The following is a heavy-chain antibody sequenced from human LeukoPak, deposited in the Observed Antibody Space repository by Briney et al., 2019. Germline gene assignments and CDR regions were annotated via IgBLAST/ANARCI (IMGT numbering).Heavy chain of an antibody. CDR3: ARVVPPTDYGSGSYFWDPYYFDY. Sequence: GASVKVSCKASGYTFSNSGISWVRQAPGQGLEWMGWISTYSGTTNYAHNLQGRLTMTTDTSTSTAYMELRNLKSDDTAVYYCARVVPPTDYGSGSYFWDPYYFDYWGQGTLVTVSS. D-gene: IGHD3-10*01. J-gene: IGHJ4*02. CDR2: ISTYSGTT. V-gene: IGHV1-18*01. CDR1: GYTFSNSG.